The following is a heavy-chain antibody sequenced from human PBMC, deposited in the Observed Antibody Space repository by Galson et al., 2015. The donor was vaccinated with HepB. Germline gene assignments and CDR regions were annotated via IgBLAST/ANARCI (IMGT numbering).Heavy chain of an antibody. V-gene: IGHV1-24*01. CDR3: AAWQDRGPCSSGSCQGFAYYHGMDV. CDR2: SNPENGEP. Sequence: SVKVSCKVSGHNLREISMHWVRQAPGKGLEWMGGSNPENGEPMSPPRFQGRVTTTEDTGTDTAYMELRGLSSEDTAVYYCAAWQDRGPCSSGSCQGFAYYHGMDVWGQGTTVTVSS. D-gene: IGHD3-22*01. CDR1: GHNLREIS. J-gene: IGHJ6*02.